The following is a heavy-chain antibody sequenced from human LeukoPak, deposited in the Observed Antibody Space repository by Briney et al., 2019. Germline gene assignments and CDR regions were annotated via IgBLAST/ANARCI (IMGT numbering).Heavy chain of an antibody. V-gene: IGHV4-38-2*01. CDR1: GYSISSGYY. CDR3: ARGRPGLRYFDWLKNLLFDY. Sequence: PSETLSLTCAVSGYSISSGYYWGWIRQPPGKGLEWIGEINHSGSTNYNPSLKSRVTISVDTSKNQFSLKLSSVTAADTAVYYCARGRPGLRYFDWLKNLLFDYWGQGTLVTVSS. J-gene: IGHJ4*02. CDR2: INHSGST. D-gene: IGHD3-9*01.